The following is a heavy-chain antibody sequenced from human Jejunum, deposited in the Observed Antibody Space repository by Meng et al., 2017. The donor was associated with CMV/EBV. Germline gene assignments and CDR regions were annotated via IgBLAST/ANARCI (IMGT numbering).Heavy chain of an antibody. V-gene: IGHV4-34*01. CDR1: GGSFSSYY. CDR3: ARGGGDPIRGVLPFDY. D-gene: IGHD2-21*01. CDR2: INHSGST. J-gene: IGHJ4*02. Sequence: QVQRQQWGGGLLKPSETRSLTCGGDGGSFSSYYWGWIRQPPGKGLEWIAEINHSGSTNYNPSLKSRVTISLDTYNSHFSLKLTSVTAADTAVYFCARGGGDPIRGVLPFDYWGQGTLVTVSS.